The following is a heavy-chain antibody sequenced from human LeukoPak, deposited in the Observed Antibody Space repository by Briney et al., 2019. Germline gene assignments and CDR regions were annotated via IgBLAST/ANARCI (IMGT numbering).Heavy chain of an antibody. V-gene: IGHV5-51*01. D-gene: IGHD2-2*01. CDR2: IYPGDSDT. Sequence: GESLKISCKGFGYSFTSYWIAWVRQMPGIGLEWMGIIYPGDSDTRYSPSFQGQVTISGDKSISTVYLQWSSLKASDTAMYYCARVDLYCSSTSCYSFDYWGQGTLVTVSS. J-gene: IGHJ4*02. CDR1: GYSFTSYW. CDR3: ARVDLYCSSTSCYSFDY.